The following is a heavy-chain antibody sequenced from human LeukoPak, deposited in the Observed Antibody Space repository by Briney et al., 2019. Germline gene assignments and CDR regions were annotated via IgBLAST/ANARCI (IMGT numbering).Heavy chain of an antibody. CDR1: GGSISSYY. Sequence: SETLSLTCTVSGGSISSYYWSWIRQPPGKGLEWIGYVYYSGSTNYNPSLKSRVTISVDTSKNQLSLKLSSVTAADTAVYYCARVGEGGYYYGSGSYYYYGMDVWGQGTTVTVSS. CDR3: ARVGEGGYYYGSGSYYYYGMDV. D-gene: IGHD3-10*01. CDR2: VYYSGST. J-gene: IGHJ6*02. V-gene: IGHV4-59*08.